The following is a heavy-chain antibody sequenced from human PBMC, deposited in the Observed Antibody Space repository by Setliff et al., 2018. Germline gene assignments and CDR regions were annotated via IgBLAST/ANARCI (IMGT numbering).Heavy chain of an antibody. CDR1: GYTFSSYA. V-gene: IGHV7-4-1*02. CDR3: ARGEYTSLPSGVYYHMDV. Sequence: ASVKVSCKASGYTFSSYAMNWVRQAPGQGLEWMGWINTNTGDPTYAQGFTGRFVFSLDTSVSTTYLQISSLKAEDTAVYYCARGEYTSLPSGVYYHMDVWGKGTTVTVSS. CDR2: INTNTGDP. D-gene: IGHD6-6*01. J-gene: IGHJ6*03.